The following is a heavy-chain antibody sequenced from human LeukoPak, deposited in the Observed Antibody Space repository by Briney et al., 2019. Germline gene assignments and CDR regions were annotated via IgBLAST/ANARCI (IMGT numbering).Heavy chain of an antibody. Sequence: QPGRSLRLSCAASGFTFSSYGMHWARQAPGKGLEWVAVIWYDGSNKYYADSVKGRFTISRDNSKNTLYLQMNSLRAEDTAVYYCARDANYYGSGSDAFDIWGQGTMVTVSS. V-gene: IGHV3-33*01. D-gene: IGHD3-10*01. CDR2: IWYDGSNK. J-gene: IGHJ3*02. CDR1: GFTFSSYG. CDR3: ARDANYYGSGSDAFDI.